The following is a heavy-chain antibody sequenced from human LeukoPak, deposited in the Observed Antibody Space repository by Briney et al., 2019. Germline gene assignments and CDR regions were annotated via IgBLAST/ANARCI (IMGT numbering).Heavy chain of an antibody. J-gene: IGHJ4*02. Sequence: ASVKVSCKGSGYTFIAYGVSWVRQAPGHGLEWMGWISPYNRKTIYTQELQGRVTMTTDTSTSTAYMELRSLRSDDTAVYYCARDLHERQYYVSSGPFWGFDYWGQGTLVTVSS. CDR1: GYTFIAYG. V-gene: IGHV1-18*01. CDR3: ARDLHERQYYVSSGPFWGFDY. D-gene: IGHD3-22*01. CDR2: ISPYNRKT.